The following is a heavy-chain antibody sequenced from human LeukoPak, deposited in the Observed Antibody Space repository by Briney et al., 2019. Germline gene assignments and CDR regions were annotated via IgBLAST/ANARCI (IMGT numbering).Heavy chain of an antibody. CDR2: INPNSGGT. Sequence: ASVKVSCKASGYTFTGYYMHWVRQAPGRGLEWMGRINPNSGGTNYAQKFQGRVTMTRDTSISTAYMELSRLRSDDTAVYYRARVRCSSTSCPHNWFDPWGQGTLVTVSS. CDR3: ARVRCSSTSCPHNWFDP. V-gene: IGHV1-2*06. CDR1: GYTFTGYY. J-gene: IGHJ5*02. D-gene: IGHD2-2*01.